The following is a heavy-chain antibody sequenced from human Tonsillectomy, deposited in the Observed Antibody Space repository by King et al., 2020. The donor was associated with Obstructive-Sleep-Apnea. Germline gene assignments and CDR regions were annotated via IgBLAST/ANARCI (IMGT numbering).Heavy chain of an antibody. J-gene: IGHJ4*02. CDR3: ARGVGGYSDYDYFDY. V-gene: IGHV4-30-2*06. CDR1: GVSISSGGYS. D-gene: IGHD5-12*01. Sequence: QLQESGSGLVKPSQTLSLTCAVSGVSISSGGYSWSWIRQSPRKGLEWIGYIYHSGSTYHNPSLKSRVTISVDMSKNQFSLKLSSVTAADTAVYYCARGVGGYSDYDYFDYWGQGTLVTVSS. CDR2: IYHSGST.